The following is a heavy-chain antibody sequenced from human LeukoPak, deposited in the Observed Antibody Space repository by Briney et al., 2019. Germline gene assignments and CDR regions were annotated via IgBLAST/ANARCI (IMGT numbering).Heavy chain of an antibody. V-gene: IGHV4-31*03. J-gene: IGHJ4*02. D-gene: IGHD3-22*01. CDR2: IHYSGST. CDR3: ARAPDPNFYDRSGFDY. CDR1: GGSISRGAYY. Sequence: SETLSLTCTVAGGSISRGAYYWRWIRQHPGKGLECIVYIHYSGSTYYNPSLKSRVTISVDTSKNQFSLNLSSVTAADTAVYYCARAPDPNFYDRSGFDYWGQGTLITVSS.